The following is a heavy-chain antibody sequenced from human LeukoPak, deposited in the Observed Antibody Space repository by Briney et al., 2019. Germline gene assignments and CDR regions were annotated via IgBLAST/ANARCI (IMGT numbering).Heavy chain of an antibody. V-gene: IGHV3-48*04. CDR2: IISRGDTT. J-gene: IGHJ4*02. CDR3: ARGRGYCSGASCDIDY. D-gene: IGHD2-8*02. Sequence: GGSLRLSCAASGFTFSSWSMNWVRQAPGKGLEWVSNIISRGDTTHYADSVKGRFSISRDNAKNFVFLQLNSLRAEDTAVYYCARGRGYCSGASCDIDYWGQGTLVPVSS. CDR1: GFTFSSWS.